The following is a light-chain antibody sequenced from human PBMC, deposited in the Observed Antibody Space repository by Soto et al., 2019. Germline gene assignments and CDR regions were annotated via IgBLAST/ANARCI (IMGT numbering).Light chain of an antibody. CDR2: DAS. CDR1: QSISNS. V-gene: IGKV3-11*01. J-gene: IGKJ5*01. Sequence: EIVLTQSPATLSLSPGARATLSCRASQSISNSLAWYQQRPGQAPRLLVYDASNRATGIPARFSGSGSGTEFTLTISSLQSEDFAVYYCQQYNNWPPITFGQGTRLEIK. CDR3: QQYNNWPPIT.